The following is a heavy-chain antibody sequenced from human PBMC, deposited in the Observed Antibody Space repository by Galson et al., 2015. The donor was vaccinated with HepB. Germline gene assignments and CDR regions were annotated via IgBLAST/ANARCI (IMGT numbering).Heavy chain of an antibody. Sequence: SVKVSCKASGYTFTTYGICWVRQAPGQGLEWMGWISGYNANTYYAQKFQGRVTMTTDTSTSTAYMELRSLRSDDTAVYYCARDLYYYDSNSYYPDVFDIWGQGTMVTVSS. CDR3: ARDLYYYDSNSYYPDVFDI. V-gene: IGHV1-18*01. CDR1: GYTFTTYG. J-gene: IGHJ3*02. CDR2: ISGYNANT. D-gene: IGHD3-22*01.